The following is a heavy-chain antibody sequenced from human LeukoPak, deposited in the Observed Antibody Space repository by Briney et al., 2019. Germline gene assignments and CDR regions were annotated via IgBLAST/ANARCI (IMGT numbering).Heavy chain of an antibody. V-gene: IGHV3-7*03. J-gene: IGHJ5*02. D-gene: IGHD3-16*01. CDR1: GFTFSSYE. CDR3: AKDLYDSGGWFDP. Sequence: GGSLRLSCAASGFTFSSYEMNWVRQAPGKGLEWVANIKQDGSEKYFVDSVKGRFTISRDNAKNSLYLQMNSLRAEDTAVYYCAKDLYDSGGWFDPWGQGTLVTVSS. CDR2: IKQDGSEK.